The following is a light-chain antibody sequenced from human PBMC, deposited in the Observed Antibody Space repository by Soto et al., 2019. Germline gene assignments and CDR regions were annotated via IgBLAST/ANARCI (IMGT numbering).Light chain of an antibody. J-gene: IGKJ2*01. CDR1: QSIRTF. CDR2: ATS. V-gene: IGKV1-39*01. CDR3: QQSDSLFPYT. Sequence: DIQMTQSPSSLSASVGDRVTITCRASQSIRTFLNWYQHKPGKAPNLLIYATSNLVSGAPSRFSGSGSGTDFTLTISSLQPEDSATYYCQQSDSLFPYTFGQGTKLEI.